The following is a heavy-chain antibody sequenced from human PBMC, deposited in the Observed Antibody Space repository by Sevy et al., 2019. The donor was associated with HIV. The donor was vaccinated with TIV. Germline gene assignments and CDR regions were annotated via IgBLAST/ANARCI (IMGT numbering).Heavy chain of an antibody. CDR2: ISSSGGST. V-gene: IGHV3-23*01. D-gene: IGHD3-10*01. CDR1: VESINSNNW. CDR3: AKDSVLYYGSGSFDYFDS. Sequence: ETLSLTCAVSVESINSNNWWSWVRQAPGKGLEWVPAISSSGGSTYYADSVKGRFTISRDNSKNTLYLQMNSLRGEDTAGYYCAKDSVLYYGSGSFDYFDSWGQGTLVTVSS. J-gene: IGHJ4*02.